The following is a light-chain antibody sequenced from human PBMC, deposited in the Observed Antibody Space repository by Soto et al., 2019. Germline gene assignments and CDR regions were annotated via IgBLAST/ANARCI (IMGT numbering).Light chain of an antibody. CDR2: GAS. J-gene: IGKJ2*01. Sequence: PGERATLSCRASRSVSSSYLAWYQQKPGQAPRLLIYGASSRATGIPDRFSGSGSGTDFTLTISRLEPEDFAVYYCQQYGSSPPYTFGQGTKLEIK. CDR3: QQYGSSPPYT. CDR1: RSVSSSY. V-gene: IGKV3-20*01.